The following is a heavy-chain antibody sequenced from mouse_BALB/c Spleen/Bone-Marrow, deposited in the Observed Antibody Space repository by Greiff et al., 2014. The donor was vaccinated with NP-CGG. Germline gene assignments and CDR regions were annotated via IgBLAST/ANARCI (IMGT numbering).Heavy chain of an antibody. J-gene: IGHJ3*01. V-gene: IGHV1S81*02. CDR2: INPSNGGT. CDR3: TRGLRAWFAY. D-gene: IGHD3-1*01. CDR1: GYTFTSYY. Sequence: QVQLQQPGAELVKPGASVKLSCKASGYTFTSYYMYWVKQRPGQGLEWIGGINPSNGGTNFNERFKSKATLTVDKSSSTAYMQLSSLTPEDSAVYYCTRGLRAWFAYWGQGTLVTVSA.